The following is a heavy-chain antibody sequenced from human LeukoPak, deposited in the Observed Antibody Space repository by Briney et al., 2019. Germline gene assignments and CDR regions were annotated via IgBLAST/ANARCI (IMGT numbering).Heavy chain of an antibody. J-gene: IGHJ4*02. CDR1: GGSVSSGSDY. CDR2: IYYRGTT. Sequence: PSETLSLTCAVSGGSVSSGSDYWSWIRQPPGKGLEWIVNIYYRGTTNYNPSLKSRATISVDTSKKEFSLKLSFVTAADTAVYYCARGHFDILTGYYIEYWGQGTLVTVSS. V-gene: IGHV4-61*01. D-gene: IGHD3-9*01. CDR3: ARGHFDILTGYYIEY.